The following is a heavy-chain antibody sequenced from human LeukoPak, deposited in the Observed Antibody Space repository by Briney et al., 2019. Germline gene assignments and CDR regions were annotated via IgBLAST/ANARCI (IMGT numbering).Heavy chain of an antibody. CDR1: GGSISSGSYY. J-gene: IGHJ3*01. CDR2: IYTSGST. V-gene: IGHV4-61*02. Sequence: SQTLSLTCTVSGGSISSGSYYWSWIRQPAGKGLEWIGRIYTSGSTNYNPSLKSRVTISVDTSKNQFSLKLSSVTAADTAVYYCAREEDFWGQGTKVTVSS. CDR3: AREEDF.